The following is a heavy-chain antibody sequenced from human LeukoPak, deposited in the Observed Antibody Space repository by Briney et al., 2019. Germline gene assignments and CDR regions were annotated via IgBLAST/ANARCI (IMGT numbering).Heavy chain of an antibody. CDR3: ARYVVVTAKYYFDY. V-gene: IGHV4-4*02. Sequence: SGTLSLTCAVSGGSISSSNRRSGVRPPPGKGQEGTGSIYYSGTTYYKAPLKSRFTISVDTSKNQFSLKLSSVTAADTAVYYCARYVVVTAKYYFDYWGQGTLVTVSS. J-gene: IGHJ4*02. CDR1: GGSISSSNR. D-gene: IGHD2-21*02. CDR2: IYYSGTT.